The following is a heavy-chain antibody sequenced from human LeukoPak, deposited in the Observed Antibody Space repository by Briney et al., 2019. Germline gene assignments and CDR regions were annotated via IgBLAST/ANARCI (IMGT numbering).Heavy chain of an antibody. Sequence: GGSLRLSCAASGFNVSSKHMRWVRQAPGKGLERVSVIYSGGSTYYADSGKGRFTICRDNCNNKLYLQMNRLRAEATAVYYCARVYGFWSGYYLDFWGQGTLVTVSS. J-gene: IGHJ4*02. V-gene: IGHV3-66*02. CDR3: ARVYGFWSGYYLDF. CDR1: GFNVSSKH. CDR2: IYSGGST. D-gene: IGHD3-3*01.